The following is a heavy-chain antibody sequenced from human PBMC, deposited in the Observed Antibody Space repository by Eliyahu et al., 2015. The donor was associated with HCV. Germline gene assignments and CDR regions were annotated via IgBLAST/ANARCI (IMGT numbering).Heavy chain of an antibody. CDR1: GGXITXYX. CDR3: ASGGGGIAVSGTGGWFDP. CDR2: IHYSGST. J-gene: IGHJ5*02. D-gene: IGHD6-19*01. V-gene: IGHV4-59*01. Sequence: QVQLQESGPGLVKPSETLSLTCTVSGGXITXYXWSWIRQPPGKGLEWIGYIHYSGSTNYNPSLKSRVTISVDTSKNQFSLNLTSVTAADTAVYYCASGGGGIAVSGTGGWFDPWGQGTLVTVSS.